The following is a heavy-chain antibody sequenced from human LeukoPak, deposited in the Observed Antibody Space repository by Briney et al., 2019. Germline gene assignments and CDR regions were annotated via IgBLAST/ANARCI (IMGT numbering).Heavy chain of an antibody. CDR1: GFTFSSYE. V-gene: IGHV3-48*03. D-gene: IGHD3-10*01. J-gene: IGHJ4*02. CDR2: ISSSGSTI. CDR3: ATRITMVRGLDY. Sequence: GGSLRLSCAASGFTFSSYEMNWVRQAPGKGLEWVSCISSSGSTIYYADSVKGRFTISRDNAKNSLYLQMNSLRAEDTAVYYCATRITMVRGLDYWGQGTLVTVSS.